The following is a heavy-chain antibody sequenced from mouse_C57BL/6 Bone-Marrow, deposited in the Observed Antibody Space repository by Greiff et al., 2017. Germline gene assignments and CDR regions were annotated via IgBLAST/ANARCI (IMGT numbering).Heavy chain of an antibody. J-gene: IGHJ4*01. Sequence: EVKLQESGPGLVKPSQSLSLTCSVTGYSITSGYYWNWIRQFPGNKLEWMGYISDDGSNNYNPSLKNRISITRDTSKNQFFLKLNSVTTEDTATYYCARYYYGSLDLPMDYWGQGTSVTVSS. CDR1: GYSITSGYY. CDR2: ISDDGSN. D-gene: IGHD1-1*01. V-gene: IGHV3-6*01. CDR3: ARYYYGSLDLPMDY.